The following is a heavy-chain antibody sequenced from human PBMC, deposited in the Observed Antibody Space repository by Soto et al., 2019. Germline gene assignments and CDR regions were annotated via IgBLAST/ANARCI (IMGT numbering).Heavy chain of an antibody. J-gene: IGHJ4*02. Sequence: EVQLVESGGGLVQPGVYLRLSCAASGFTFSSNWMHWVRQAPGKGLVWVSRINSDGSSTYYADSVKGRFTISRDNAKNTMYLQMNSRRAEDTAVYYCAIVGGDLAYWGQGTLSTVSS. CDR2: INSDGSST. CDR1: GFTFSSNW. D-gene: IGHD2-21*02. V-gene: IGHV3-74*01. CDR3: AIVGGDLAY.